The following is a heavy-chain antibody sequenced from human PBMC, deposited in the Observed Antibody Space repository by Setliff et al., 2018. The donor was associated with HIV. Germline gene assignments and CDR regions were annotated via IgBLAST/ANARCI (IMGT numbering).Heavy chain of an antibody. CDR3: AREGLAYMDV. Sequence: SVKVSCKASRSTFNSHTINWVRQAPGQGLDWMGRIIPISGTVNYAQKFWGRVTITTHESTSTAYMELSRLRSDDTAVYYCAREGLAYMDVWGKGTTVTVSS. V-gene: IGHV1-69*05. CDR2: IIPISGTV. J-gene: IGHJ6*03. D-gene: IGHD6-19*01. CDR1: RSTFNSHT.